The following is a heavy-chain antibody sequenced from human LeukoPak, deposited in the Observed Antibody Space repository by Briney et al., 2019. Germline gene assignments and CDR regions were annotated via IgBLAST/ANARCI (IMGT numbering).Heavy chain of an antibody. CDR2: IKQDGGEK. CDR3: ARDLSSTSSPLAGDYFDY. CDR1: GFTFDDYA. D-gene: IGHD2-2*01. V-gene: IGHV3-7*01. J-gene: IGHJ4*02. Sequence: PGGSLRLSCAASGFTFDDYAMHWVRQAPGKGREWVADIKQDGGEKYYVDSVKGRFTISRDNSKNTLYLQMNSLRAEDTAVYYCARDLSSTSSPLAGDYFDYWGQGTLVTVSS.